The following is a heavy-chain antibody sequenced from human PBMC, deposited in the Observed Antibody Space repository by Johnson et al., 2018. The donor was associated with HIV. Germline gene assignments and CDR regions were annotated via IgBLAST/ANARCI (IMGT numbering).Heavy chain of an antibody. CDR2: ISSSGSII. V-gene: IGHV3-11*04. J-gene: IGHJ3*02. D-gene: IGHD3-22*01. CDR1: GFTFSDYY. CDR3: ARDPVVAHAFDI. Sequence: VQLVESGGGLVKPGGSLRLSCAASGFTFSDYYMSWIRQAPGKGLEWVSYISSSGSIIYYSDSVKGRFAISRDNVKNSLYLQMNSLRAEVTAVYYCARDPVVAHAFDIWGQGTIVTVSS.